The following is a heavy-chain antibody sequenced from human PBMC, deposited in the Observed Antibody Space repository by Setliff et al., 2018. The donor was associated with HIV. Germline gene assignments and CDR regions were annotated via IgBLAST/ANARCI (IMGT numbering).Heavy chain of an antibody. CDR1: KLSVSDSY. D-gene: IGHD3-16*01. Sequence: GGSLRLSCVASKLSVSDSYMGWVRQAPGKGLEWVSFVHNTDTYYANSVKGRFTISRDNSKTMVFLRMNSLRPEDSAMYYCVRGETYAHWPKGDYWGQGTLVTVSS. V-gene: IGHV3-53*01. CDR3: VRGETYAHWPKGDY. J-gene: IGHJ4*02. CDR2: VHNTDT.